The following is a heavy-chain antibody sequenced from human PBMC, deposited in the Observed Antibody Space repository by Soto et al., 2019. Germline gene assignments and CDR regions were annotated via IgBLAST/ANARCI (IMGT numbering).Heavy chain of an antibody. CDR2: IYYSGST. CDR1: GGSVSSGSYY. J-gene: IGHJ4*02. V-gene: IGHV4-61*01. CDR3: ASSYYYDSSGYYYFDY. D-gene: IGHD3-22*01. Sequence: QVQLQESGPELLKPSETLSHTCTVSGGSVSSGSYYWSWIRQTPGKGVEWIGYIYYSGSTNYNPSLKSRVTISVDTSKNQFSLKLSSVTAADTAGYYCASSYYYDSSGYYYFDYWGQGTLVTVSS.